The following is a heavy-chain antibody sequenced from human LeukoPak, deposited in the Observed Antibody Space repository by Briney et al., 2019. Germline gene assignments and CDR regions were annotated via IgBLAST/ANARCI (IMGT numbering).Heavy chain of an antibody. V-gene: IGHV1-8*01. CDR1: GYTFTSYD. Sequence: ASVKVSCKASGYTFTSYDINWVRQATGQGLEWMGWMNPNSGNTGYAQKFQGRVTMTRDTSTSTVYMELSSLRSEDTAVYYCARVPRAPSRSHAFDIWGQGTMVTVSS. CDR2: MNPNSGNT. CDR3: ARVPRAPSRSHAFDI. J-gene: IGHJ3*02.